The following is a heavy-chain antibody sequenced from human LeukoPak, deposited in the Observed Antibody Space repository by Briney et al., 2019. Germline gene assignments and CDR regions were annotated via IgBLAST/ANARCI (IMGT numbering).Heavy chain of an antibody. CDR1: GGSFSGYY. Sequence: SETLSLTCAVYGGSFSGYYWSWIRQPPGKGLEWIGEINHSGSTNYNPSLKSRVTISVDTSKNQFSLKLSSVTAADTAVYYCARGGAGLRYFDWLSSWFDPWGRGTLVTVSS. D-gene: IGHD3-9*01. CDR3: ARGGAGLRYFDWLSSWFDP. J-gene: IGHJ5*02. CDR2: INHSGST. V-gene: IGHV4-34*01.